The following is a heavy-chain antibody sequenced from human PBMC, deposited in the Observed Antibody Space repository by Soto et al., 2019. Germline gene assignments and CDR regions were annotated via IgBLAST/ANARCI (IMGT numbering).Heavy chain of an antibody. CDR1: GFTFSSYW. V-gene: IGHV3-7*01. Sequence: GGSLRLSCAASGFTFSSYWMSWVRQAPGKGLEWVANIKQDGSEKYYVDSVKGRFTISRDNAKNSLYMQMNSLRAEDTAVYSCARFGGAAMVGYYYYYGMDFWGQGTTVTVSS. D-gene: IGHD5-18*01. CDR3: ARFGGAAMVGYYYYYGMDF. J-gene: IGHJ6*02. CDR2: IKQDGSEK.